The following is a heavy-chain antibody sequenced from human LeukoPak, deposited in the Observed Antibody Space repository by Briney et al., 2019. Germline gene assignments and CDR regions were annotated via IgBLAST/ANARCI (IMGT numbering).Heavy chain of an antibody. V-gene: IGHV4-61*02. CDR2: IYTSGST. CDR1: GGSISSGSYY. CDR3: ARAPYDFWSGPFDY. D-gene: IGHD3-3*01. Sequence: PSETLSLTCTVSGGSISSGSYYWSWIRQPAGKGLEWIGCIYTSGSTNYNPSLKSRVTISVDTSKNQFSLKLSSVTAADTAVYYCARAPYDFWSGPFDYWGQGTLVTVSS. J-gene: IGHJ4*02.